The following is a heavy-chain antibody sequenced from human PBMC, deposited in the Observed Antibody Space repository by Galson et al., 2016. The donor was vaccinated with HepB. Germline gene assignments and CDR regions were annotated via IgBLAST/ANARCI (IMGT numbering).Heavy chain of an antibody. V-gene: IGHV4-39*07. J-gene: IGHJ4*02. D-gene: IGHD5-18*01. CDR2: IYYTGNT. Sequence: SETLSLTCTVSGASISSSLYYWVWIRQPPEKGLEWIGSIYYTGNTYYKSSLKSRVTISADMSKNQFSLKVNSVTAADTAVYHCARAAGDSSTCANDYWGQGTLVTVSS. CDR3: ARAAGDSSTCANDY. CDR1: GASISSSLYY.